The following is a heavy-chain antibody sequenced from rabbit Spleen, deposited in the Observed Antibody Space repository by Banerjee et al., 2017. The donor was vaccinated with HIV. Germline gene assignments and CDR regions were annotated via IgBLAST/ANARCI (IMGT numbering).Heavy chain of an antibody. V-gene: IGHV1S40*01. CDR2: IDTGSSGFT. D-gene: IGHD1-1*01. CDR1: GVSFSANSY. CDR3: ARDTSTSFSTYGMDL. Sequence: QSLEESGGDLVKPGASLTLTCTASGVSFSANSYICWVRQAPGKGLEWIACIDTGSSGFTYFANWANGRFTISSHNAQNTLYLQLSSLTAADTATYFCARDTSTSFSTYGMDLWGPGTLVTVS. J-gene: IGHJ6*01.